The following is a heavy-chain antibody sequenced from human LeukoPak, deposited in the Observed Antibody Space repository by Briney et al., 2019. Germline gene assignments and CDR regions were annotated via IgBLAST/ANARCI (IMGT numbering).Heavy chain of an antibody. J-gene: IGHJ4*02. V-gene: IGHV1-8*02. CDR1: GYTFTSYY. CDR2: MNPNSGNT. Sequence: ASVKVSCKASGYTFTSYYMHWVRQAPGQGLEWMGWMNPNSGNTGYAQKFQGRVTMTRNTSISTAYMELSSLRSEDTAVYYCARGTYYFDYWGQGTLVTVSS. CDR3: ARGTYYFDY.